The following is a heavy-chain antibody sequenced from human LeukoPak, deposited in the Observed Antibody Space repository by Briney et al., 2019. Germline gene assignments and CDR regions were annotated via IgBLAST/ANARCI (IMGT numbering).Heavy chain of an antibody. J-gene: IGHJ3*02. Sequence: SVKVSCKASGGTFSSYAISWVRQAPGQGLEWMGGIIPIFGTANYAQKFQGRVTITTDESTSTAYMELSSLRSEDTAVYYCARGTQDWNPRVGAFDIWGQGTMVTVSS. CDR3: ARGTQDWNPRVGAFDI. V-gene: IGHV1-69*05. CDR1: GGTFSSYA. CDR2: IIPIFGTA. D-gene: IGHD1-1*01.